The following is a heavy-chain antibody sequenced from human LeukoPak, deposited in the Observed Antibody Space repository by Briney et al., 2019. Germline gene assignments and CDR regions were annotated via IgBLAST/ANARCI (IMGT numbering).Heavy chain of an antibody. CDR1: GYTFTSYY. CDR2: IRPSGST. J-gene: IGHJ4*02. CDR3: AREGPETYFFDF. V-gene: IGHV1-46*01. D-gene: IGHD5-24*01. Sequence: GASVKVSCKASGYTFTSYYIHWVRQAPGQGLEYMGIIRPSGSTAYPQEFQGRVTMTRDTSTSAVYMELSSLTSEDTAVYYCAREGPETYFFDFWGQGTLVTVSS.